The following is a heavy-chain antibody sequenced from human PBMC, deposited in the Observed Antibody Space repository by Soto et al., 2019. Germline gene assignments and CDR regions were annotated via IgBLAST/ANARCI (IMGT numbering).Heavy chain of an antibody. V-gene: IGHV3-11*01. CDR3: ARVRFGQWGYAMDV. CDR1: GITFSDCY. CDR2: MSSSGDSI. D-gene: IGHD3-10*01. Sequence: QVQLVESGGGLVKPGGSLRLSCAASGITFSDCYMNWIRQAPGKGLEWVSYMSSSGDSINYAGSVRGRFTVSRDNAKNSLYLQMNRLRAEDTAMYYCARVRFGQWGYAMDVWGQGTTVTGSS. J-gene: IGHJ6*02.